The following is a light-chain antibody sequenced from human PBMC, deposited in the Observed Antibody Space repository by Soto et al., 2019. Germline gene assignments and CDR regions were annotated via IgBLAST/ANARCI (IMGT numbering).Light chain of an antibody. CDR1: SSDIGGYNS. CDR2: DVT. Sequence: ALTQSPSASGSPGQSVAISCTGTSSDIGGYNSVSWYQQHPGKAPKVMIYDVTKRPSGVPDRFSGSKSGNTASLTVSALQAEDEADYYCSSYTDRKNLVFGTGTKVTVL. J-gene: IGLJ1*01. V-gene: IGLV2-8*01. CDR3: SSYTDRKNLV.